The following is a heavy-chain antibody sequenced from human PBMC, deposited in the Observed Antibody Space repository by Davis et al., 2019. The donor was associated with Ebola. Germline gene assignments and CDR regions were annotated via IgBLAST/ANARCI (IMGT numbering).Heavy chain of an antibody. CDR2: MNPNSGNT. Sequence: AASVKVSCKASGYTFTSYDINWVRQATGQGLEWMGWMNPNSGNTGYAQNVQGRVTMTTDTSTSTAYMEVGILRSDDTAVYYCARAQFPTTSDHWGQGTLVTVSS. V-gene: IGHV1-8*01. CDR3: ARAQFPTTSDH. J-gene: IGHJ4*02. D-gene: IGHD1-1*01. CDR1: GYTFTSYD.